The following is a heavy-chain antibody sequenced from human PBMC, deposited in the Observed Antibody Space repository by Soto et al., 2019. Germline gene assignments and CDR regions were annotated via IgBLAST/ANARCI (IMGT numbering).Heavy chain of an antibody. CDR2: IYYSGST. CDR3: ARDRFYDYGDYGYYYYMDV. V-gene: IGHV4-59*01. J-gene: IGHJ6*03. D-gene: IGHD4-17*01. Sequence: SETLSLTCTVSGGSISSYYWSWIRQPPGKGLEWIGYIYYSGSTNYNPSLKSRVSQSVDTSNNQFSLKLGSVTAADTAVYYCARDRFYDYGDYGYYYYMDVWGKGTTVTVSS. CDR1: GGSISSYY.